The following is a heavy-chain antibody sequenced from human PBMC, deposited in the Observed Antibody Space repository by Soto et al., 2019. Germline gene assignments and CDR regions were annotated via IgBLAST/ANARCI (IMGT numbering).Heavy chain of an antibody. V-gene: IGHV1-58*01. D-gene: IGHD5-18*01. J-gene: IGHJ6*02. CDR3: AAAPRIQLWLDYYGMDV. CDR2: IVVGSGNT. CDR1: GFTFTSSA. Sequence: PSVKVSCKASGFTFTSSAVQWVRQARGQRLEWIGWIVVGSGNTNYAQKFQERVTITRDMSTSTAYMELSSLRSEDTAVYYCAAAPRIQLWLDYYGMDVWGQGTTVTVSS.